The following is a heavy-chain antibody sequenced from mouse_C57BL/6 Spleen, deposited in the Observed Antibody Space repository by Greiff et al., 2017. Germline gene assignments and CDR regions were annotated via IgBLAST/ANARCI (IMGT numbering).Heavy chain of an antibody. D-gene: IGHD2-1*01. CDR1: GFSLTSYG. CDR2: LWSGGST. CDR3: ARNRGNLYAMDY. Sequence: VQLQQSGPGLVQPSQSLSITCTVSGFSLTSYGVHWVRQSPGKGLEWLGVLWSGGSTDYNAAFISRLSISKDNSKSQVFFKMNSLQADDTAIYYCARNRGNLYAMDYWGQGTSDTVSS. J-gene: IGHJ4*01. V-gene: IGHV2-2*01.